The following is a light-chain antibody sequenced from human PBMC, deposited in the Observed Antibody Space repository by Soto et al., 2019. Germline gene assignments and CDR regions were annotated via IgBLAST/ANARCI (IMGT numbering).Light chain of an antibody. Sequence: DVEMTQSPSSLSAFVGDRVTITCRASQGIAPYLAWFQQKPGKVPKLLLYATSTLQSGVPSRFSGSGSGTDFTLTINSLQPEDVGTYYCQKYNSAPLTFGGGTKGEIK. CDR3: QKYNSAPLT. CDR1: QGIAPY. J-gene: IGKJ4*01. V-gene: IGKV1-27*01. CDR2: ATS.